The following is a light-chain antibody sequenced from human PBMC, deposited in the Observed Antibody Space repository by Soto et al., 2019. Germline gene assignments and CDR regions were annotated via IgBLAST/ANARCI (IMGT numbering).Light chain of an antibody. J-gene: IGLJ2*01. V-gene: IGLV3-1*01. CDR1: KLGDKY. Sequence: SYELTQPPSVSVSPGQTASITCSGDKLGDKYACWYQQKPGQSPVLVIYQDSKRPSGIPERFSGSNSGNTATLTISGTQAMDEADYYCQAWDTGTANVVFGGGTKVTVL. CDR3: QAWDTGTANVV. CDR2: QDS.